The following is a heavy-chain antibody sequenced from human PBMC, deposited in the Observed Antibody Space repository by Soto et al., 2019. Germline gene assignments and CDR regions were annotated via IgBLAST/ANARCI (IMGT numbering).Heavy chain of an antibody. V-gene: IGHV3-53*01. CDR2: IYSGGST. D-gene: IGHD1-26*01. J-gene: IGHJ6*02. CDR3: AGRVGATNYGMDV. Sequence: EVQLVESGGGLIQPGGSLRLSCAASEFTVSSNDMNWVRQAPGKGLECVSTIYSGGSTYYADSVKGRFTISRDNSKNMLYPQINTLRAEDTAVYYCAGRVGATNYGMDVWGQGTTVTVSS. CDR1: EFTVSSND.